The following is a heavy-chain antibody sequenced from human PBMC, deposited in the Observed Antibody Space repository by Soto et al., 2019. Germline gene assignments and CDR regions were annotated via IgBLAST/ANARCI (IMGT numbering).Heavy chain of an antibody. CDR2: INHSGST. Sequence: SETLSLTCAVYGGSFSGYYWSWIRQPPGKGLEWIGEINHSGSTNYNPSLKSRVTISVDTSKNQFSLKLSSVTAADTAVYYCARGKLSDYVWGSSRYNFDYWGQGTVVTVSS. CDR3: ARGKLSDYVWGSSRYNFDY. J-gene: IGHJ4*02. D-gene: IGHD3-16*02. V-gene: IGHV4-34*01. CDR1: GGSFSGYY.